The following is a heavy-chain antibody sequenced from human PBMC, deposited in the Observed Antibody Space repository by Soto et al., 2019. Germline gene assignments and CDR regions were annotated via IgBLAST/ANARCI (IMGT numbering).Heavy chain of an antibody. J-gene: IGHJ3*02. CDR3: SRDMVTDAFDI. CDR1: GFTFSSYW. Sequence: EVQLVESGGGLVQPGGSLRLSCAASGFTFSSYWMHWVRQAPGKGLVWVSRINSDGSSTSYADSVKARFTISRDNAKNTLYLQMNSLRAEDTAVYYCSRDMVTDAFDICGQGTMVTVSS. D-gene: IGHD2-8*01. V-gene: IGHV3-74*01. CDR2: INSDGSST.